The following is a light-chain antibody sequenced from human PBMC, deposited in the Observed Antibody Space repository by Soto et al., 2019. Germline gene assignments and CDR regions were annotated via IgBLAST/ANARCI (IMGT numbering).Light chain of an antibody. CDR1: QGISSY. CDR2: AAS. J-gene: IGKJ1*01. CDR3: QQYNSSPWT. V-gene: IGKV1-8*01. Sequence: AIRMTQSPSSFSASTGDRVTITCRASQGISSYLAWYQQKPGKAPKLLIYAASTLQSGVPSRFSGSGSGTDFTLTISSLQPDDLATYYCQQYNSSPWTFGQGTKVDIK.